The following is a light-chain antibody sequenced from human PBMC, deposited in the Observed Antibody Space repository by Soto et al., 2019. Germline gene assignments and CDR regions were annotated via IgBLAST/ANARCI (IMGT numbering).Light chain of an antibody. CDR1: QDVSNW. Sequence: DIQMTQSPSSVSASVGDRVTITCRASQDVSNWLAWYQQRPGKAPNLLIYAASSLQTGVPSRFSGGGFGTDFTLTLSSLQPDDFATYYCQQTKCYPLAFGGGTKVEIK. CDR2: AAS. CDR3: QQTKCYPLA. V-gene: IGKV1-12*01. J-gene: IGKJ4*01.